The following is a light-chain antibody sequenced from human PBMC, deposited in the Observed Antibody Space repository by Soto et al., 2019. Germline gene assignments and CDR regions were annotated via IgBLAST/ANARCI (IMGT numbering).Light chain of an antibody. V-gene: IGLV2-14*01. Sequence: QSALTQPASVSGSPGQSIAISCTGTSSDVGIYNYVSWYQQHPGKVPKLIIYEVTNRPSGVSNRFSGSKSGNTASLTVSGLQAEDEADYYCSSYAGSNNDVVFGGGTQLTVL. CDR1: SSDVGIYNY. CDR2: EVT. J-gene: IGLJ2*01. CDR3: SSYAGSNNDVV.